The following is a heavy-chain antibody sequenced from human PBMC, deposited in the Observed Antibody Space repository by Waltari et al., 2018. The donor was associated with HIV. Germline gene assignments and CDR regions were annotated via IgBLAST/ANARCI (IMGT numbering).Heavy chain of an antibody. J-gene: IGHJ4*02. Sequence: QVQLQESGPGLVKPSEPLSLSCTVSNGSISSYYWSWIRPPPGNGLEWIGYIYYSGSTSYNPSLQSRVTISVDTSNHQFSLNLSSVTAADTAVYYCARTFRGKGFDYWGQGTLVSVSS. CDR1: NGSISSYY. CDR2: IYYSGST. V-gene: IGHV4-59*01. D-gene: IGHD3-16*01. CDR3: ARTFRGKGFDY.